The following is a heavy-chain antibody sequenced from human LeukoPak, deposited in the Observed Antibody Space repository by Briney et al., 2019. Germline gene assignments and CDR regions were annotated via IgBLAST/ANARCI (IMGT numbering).Heavy chain of an antibody. D-gene: IGHD1-26*01. V-gene: IGHV1-18*01. CDR2: IGTDKDNT. J-gene: IGHJ4*02. CDR1: GYPSTSNG. CDR3: ARDVLGATCGFDY. Sequence: ASVKVSCKASGYPSTSNGISWVRQAPGQGLEWMGWIGTDKDNTKYAQKFQGRVTMTADRSTTTVYMELRRLTSDDTAVYYCARDVLGATCGFDYWGQGTLVTVSS.